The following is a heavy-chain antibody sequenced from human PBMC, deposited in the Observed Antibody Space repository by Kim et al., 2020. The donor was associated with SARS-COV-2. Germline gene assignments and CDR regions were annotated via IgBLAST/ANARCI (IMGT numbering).Heavy chain of an antibody. CDR1: GFTVSSNY. Sequence: GGSLRLSCAASGFTVSSNYMSWVRQAPGKGLEWVSVIYSGGSTYYADSVKGIFTISRDNSKNTLYLQMNSLRAEDTAVYYCAGQTDSSSWYGGEGYWGQGTLVTVSS. D-gene: IGHD6-13*01. CDR3: AGQTDSSSWYGGEGY. V-gene: IGHV3-66*04. CDR2: IYSGGST. J-gene: IGHJ4*02.